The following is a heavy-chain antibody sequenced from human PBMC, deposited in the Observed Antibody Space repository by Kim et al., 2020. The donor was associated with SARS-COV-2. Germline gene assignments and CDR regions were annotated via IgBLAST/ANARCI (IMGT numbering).Heavy chain of an antibody. CDR1: GGSISSGGYY. D-gene: IGHD2-21*02. CDR2: IYYSGST. J-gene: IGHJ4*02. CDR3: ARAGGVVTASPLW. V-gene: IGHV4-31*03. Sequence: SETLSRTCTVSGGSISSGGYYWSWIRQHPGKGLEWIGYIYYSGSTYYNPSLKSRVTISVDTSKNQFSLKLSSVTAADTAVYYCARAGGVVTASPLWWGQGTLVTVSS.